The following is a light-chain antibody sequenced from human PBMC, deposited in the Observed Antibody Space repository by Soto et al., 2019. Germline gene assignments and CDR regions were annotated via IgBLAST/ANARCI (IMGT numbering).Light chain of an antibody. Sequence: QSARTQPRSVSGSPGQSVTASCTGSSSDVGGSNFVSWYQQHPVKAPKLVIYDVSKRPSGVPDRFSGSKSGNTASLTISGLQAEDEADYYCCSYAGNSLWVFGGETKLTVL. J-gene: IGLJ3*02. CDR3: CSYAGNSLWV. CDR1: SSDVGGSNF. CDR2: DVS. V-gene: IGLV2-11*01.